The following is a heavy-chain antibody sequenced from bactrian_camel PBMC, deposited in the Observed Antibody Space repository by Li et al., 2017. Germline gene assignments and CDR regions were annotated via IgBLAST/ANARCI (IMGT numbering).Heavy chain of an antibody. CDR1: GYTYNRNC. CDR3: AADCISSRVPPRWFEFNF. J-gene: IGHJ4*01. CDR2: IDRDGTT. Sequence: HVQLVESGGGSVQAGESLRLSCVASGYTYNRNCMAWFRQAPGKERERVASIDRDGTTTYADSVKGRFTITQNNAKHTIYLQMDNLKPEDTGTYYCAADCISSRVPPRWFEFNFWGQGTQVTVS. D-gene: IGHD6*01. V-gene: IGHV3S53*01.